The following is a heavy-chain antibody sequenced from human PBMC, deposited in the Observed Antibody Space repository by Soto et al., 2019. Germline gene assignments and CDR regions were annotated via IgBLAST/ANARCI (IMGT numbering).Heavy chain of an antibody. Sequence: PGGSLRLSCATSAFTFRYFAMNWVRQAPGKGLEWVSTVSGSGDDTFYTDSVKGRFTISRDNSKNTLYLQMNSLIAADTAVYYSLLGYCSSGSCQTRANHYFSYGMDVWGQGTTVTVSS. J-gene: IGHJ6*02. CDR2: VSGSGDDT. D-gene: IGHD2-15*01. CDR1: AFTFRYFA. V-gene: IGHV3-23*01. CDR3: LLGYCSSGSCQTRANHYFSYGMDV.